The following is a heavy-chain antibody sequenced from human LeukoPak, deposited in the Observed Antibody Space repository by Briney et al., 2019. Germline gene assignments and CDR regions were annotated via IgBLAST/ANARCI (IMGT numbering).Heavy chain of an antibody. CDR3: ARTRTVTAQFDY. CDR2: ISSSSSYI. V-gene: IGHV3-21*01. J-gene: IGHJ4*02. Sequence: GGSLRLSCAASGFTFSGYSMNWVRQAPGKGLEWVSSISSSSSYIYYADSVKGRFTISRDNAKNSLYLQMNSLRAEDTAVYYCARTRTVTAQFDYWGQGTLVTVSS. CDR1: GFTFSGYS. D-gene: IGHD4-17*01.